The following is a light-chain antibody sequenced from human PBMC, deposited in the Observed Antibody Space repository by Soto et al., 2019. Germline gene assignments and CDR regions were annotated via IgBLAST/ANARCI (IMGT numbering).Light chain of an antibody. Sequence: DIQMTQSPSSVSASLLDRATITCWASQGINNWLAWYQQKPGKAPELLIYAVSYLQSGVPSRFSGSGSGTDFTLTINSLQPEDFATYSCQQSYSTPITFGQGTRLEI. CDR1: QGINNW. J-gene: IGKJ5*01. V-gene: IGKV1-12*01. CDR3: QQSYSTPIT. CDR2: AVS.